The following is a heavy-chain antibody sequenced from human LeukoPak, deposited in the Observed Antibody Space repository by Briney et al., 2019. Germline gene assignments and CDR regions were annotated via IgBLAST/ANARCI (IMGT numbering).Heavy chain of an antibody. V-gene: IGHV4-34*01. D-gene: IGHD1-1*01. CDR1: GGSFSGYY. CDR3: ARSNWQDAFDI. J-gene: IGHJ3*02. CDR2: INHSGST. Sequence: SETLSLTCAVYGGSFSGYYWSWIRQPPGKGLEWIGEINHSGSTNYNPSLKSRVTISVDTSKNQFSLKLSSVTAADTAVYYCARSNWQDAFDIWGQGTMVTVSS.